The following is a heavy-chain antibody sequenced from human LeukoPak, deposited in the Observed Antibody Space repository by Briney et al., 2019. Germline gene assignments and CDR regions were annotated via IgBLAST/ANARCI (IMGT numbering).Heavy chain of an antibody. CDR3: AREGSYYYGSGGYNPFDY. Sequence: SETLSLTCAVYGGSFSGYYWSWIRQPPGKGLEWIGEINHSGSTNYNPSLKSRVTISVDTSKNQFSLKLSSVTAADTAVYYCAREGSYYYGSGGYNPFDYWGQGTLVTVSS. D-gene: IGHD3-10*01. J-gene: IGHJ4*02. CDR2: INHSGST. V-gene: IGHV4-34*01. CDR1: GGSFSGYY.